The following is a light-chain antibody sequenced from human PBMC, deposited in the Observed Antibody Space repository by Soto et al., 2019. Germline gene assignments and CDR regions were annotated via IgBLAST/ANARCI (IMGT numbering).Light chain of an antibody. CDR3: QSYDSTLSGWV. V-gene: IGLV1-40*01. J-gene: IGLJ3*02. CDR1: SSNIGTGYD. CDR2: GNN. Sequence: QSVLTQPPSVSGAPGQRITISCTATSSNIGTGYDVHWYQQLPGTAPKLIIYGNNNRPSGVPDRFSGSKSDTSASLAIAGLQAEDEADYYCQSYDSTLSGWVFGGGTKLTVL.